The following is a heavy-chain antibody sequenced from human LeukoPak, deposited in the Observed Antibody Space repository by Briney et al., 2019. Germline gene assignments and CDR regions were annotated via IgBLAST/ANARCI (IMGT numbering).Heavy chain of an antibody. V-gene: IGHV5-51*01. CDR2: IDPDESNV. CDR1: GYKFPLYW. CDR3: ARRSFYGSGSYENVDFDY. J-gene: IGHJ4*02. D-gene: IGHD3-10*01. Sequence: GESLKISCKGSGYKFPLYWIGWVRQMPGKGLEWMGIIDPDESNVIYSPSFQGQVTISVDKSISTAYLQWRSLKASDTAMYYCARRSFYGSGSYENVDFDYWGQGTLVTVSS.